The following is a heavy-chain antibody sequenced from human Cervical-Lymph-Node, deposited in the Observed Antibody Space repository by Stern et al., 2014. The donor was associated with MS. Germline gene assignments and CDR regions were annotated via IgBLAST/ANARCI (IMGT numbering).Heavy chain of an antibody. CDR3: ERQDFWSGKIEY. V-gene: IGHV5-51*04. Sequence: MQLVQSGAEVKKPGESLKISCKGSGYSFTSYWIGWVRQMPGKGLEWMVVIYPYDSDTKCSPASRGQFTISADEPTAYLDWGSLKASDTAIYCCERQDFWSGKIEYWGQGTLVTVSS. CDR2: IYPYDSDT. D-gene: IGHD3-3*01. J-gene: IGHJ4*02. CDR1: GYSFTSYW.